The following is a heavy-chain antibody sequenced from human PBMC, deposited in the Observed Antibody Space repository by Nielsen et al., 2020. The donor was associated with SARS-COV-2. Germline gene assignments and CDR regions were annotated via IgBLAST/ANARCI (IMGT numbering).Heavy chain of an antibody. V-gene: IGHV1-3*01. CDR1: GYTFTRYA. D-gene: IGHD3-10*01. J-gene: IGHJ5*02. CDR2: INAGNGNT. Sequence: ASVKVSCKASGYTFTRYAMHWVRQAPGQRLEWMGWINAGNGNTKYSQKFQGRVTITRDTSASTAYMELSSLRSEDTAVYYCARAGSGSMWFDPWGQGTLVTVSS. CDR3: ARAGSGSMWFDP.